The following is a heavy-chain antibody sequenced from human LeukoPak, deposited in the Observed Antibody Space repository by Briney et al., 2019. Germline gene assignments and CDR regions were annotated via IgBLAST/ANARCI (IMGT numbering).Heavy chain of an antibody. Sequence: SETLSLTCTVSGGSISSGGYYWSWIRQHPGKGLEWIGYIYYSGSTYYNPSLKSRVTISVDTSKNQFSLKLSSVTAADTAVYYCARDGAPEGYYYFDYWGQGTLVTVSS. CDR3: ARDGAPEGYYYFDY. CDR1: GGSISSGGYY. J-gene: IGHJ4*02. V-gene: IGHV4-31*03. CDR2: IYYSGST. D-gene: IGHD6-13*01.